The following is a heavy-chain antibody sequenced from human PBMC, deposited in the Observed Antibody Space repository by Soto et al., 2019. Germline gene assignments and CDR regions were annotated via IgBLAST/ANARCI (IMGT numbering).Heavy chain of an antibody. CDR2: ISAYNGNT. J-gene: IGHJ1*01. CDR1: GYTFTSDG. Sequence: GASVTVSCKASGYTFTSDGISWVRQSPGQGLEWMGWISAYNGNTNYAQKLQGRVTMTTDTSTSTAYMELRSLRSDDTAVYYCARDRLDCSGGSCYFLFQHWGQGTLVTVSS. D-gene: IGHD2-15*01. CDR3: ARDRLDCSGGSCYFLFQH. V-gene: IGHV1-18*01.